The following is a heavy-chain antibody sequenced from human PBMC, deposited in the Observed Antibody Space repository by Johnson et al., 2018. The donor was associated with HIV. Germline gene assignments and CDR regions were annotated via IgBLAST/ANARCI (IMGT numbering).Heavy chain of an antibody. CDR1: GFTFSSYA. J-gene: IGHJ3*02. CDR2: ISYDGSTK. D-gene: IGHD5-18*01. CDR3: ARIRLGYSYAHDAFDI. V-gene: IGHV3-30-3*01. Sequence: QVQLVESGGGVVQPGRSLRLSCAASGFTFSSYAMHWVRQAPGKGLEWVAVISYDGSTKYYADSVKGRFTISRDNSKNPLYLQMNSLRAEDTAVYYCARIRLGYSYAHDAFDIWGQGTMVTVSS.